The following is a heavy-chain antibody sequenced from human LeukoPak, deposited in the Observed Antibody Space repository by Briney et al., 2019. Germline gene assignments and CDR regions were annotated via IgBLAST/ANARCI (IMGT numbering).Heavy chain of an antibody. V-gene: IGHV3-74*01. Sequence: GGTLRLSCAASGFTFSSYWMHWVRQAPGKGLVWVSRVATDGTAPSYADAVKGRFTISRDNSKNTLYLQMNSLRAEDTAVYYCAKGDKDGSGSYYGDYYYYIDVWGKGATVTVSS. J-gene: IGHJ6*03. CDR3: AKGDKDGSGSYYGDYYYYIDV. CDR1: GFTFSSYW. D-gene: IGHD3-10*01. CDR2: VATDGTAP.